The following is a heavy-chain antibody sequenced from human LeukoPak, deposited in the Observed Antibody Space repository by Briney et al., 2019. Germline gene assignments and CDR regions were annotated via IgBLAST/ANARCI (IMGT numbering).Heavy chain of an antibody. CDR2: ISSSGSYI. Sequence: PGGSLRLSCAASGFTFSSYEMNWVRRAPGKGLEWVSSISSSGSYIYYADSVKGRFTISRDNAKNSLYLQMNSLRAEDTAVYYCAQELPRFHDAFDIWGQGTMVTVSS. CDR1: GFTFSSYE. V-gene: IGHV3-21*01. D-gene: IGHD1-26*01. J-gene: IGHJ3*02. CDR3: AQELPRFHDAFDI.